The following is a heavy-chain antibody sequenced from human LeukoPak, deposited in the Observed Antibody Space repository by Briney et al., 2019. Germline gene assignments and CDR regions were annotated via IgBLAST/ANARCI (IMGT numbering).Heavy chain of an antibody. CDR1: GFTFSSYA. CDR2: ISGSGGST. Sequence: QPGGSLRLSCAASGFTFSSYAMSWVRQAPGKGLEWVSAISGSGGSTYYADSVKGRFTISRDNSKNTLYLQMNSLRAEDTAVYYCAKDVRYCSGGSCYGYYYGMDVWGQGTTVTVSS. D-gene: IGHD2-15*01. J-gene: IGHJ6*02. CDR3: AKDVRYCSGGSCYGYYYGMDV. V-gene: IGHV3-23*01.